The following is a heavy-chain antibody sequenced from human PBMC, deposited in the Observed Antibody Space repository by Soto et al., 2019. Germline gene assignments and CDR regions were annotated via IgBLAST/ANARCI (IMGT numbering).Heavy chain of an antibody. V-gene: IGHV3-30-3*01. CDR2: ISYDGSNK. D-gene: IGHD3-22*01. CDR1: GFTFSSYA. CDR3: ARGDLYYYDSSGYPQAYYYYGMDV. J-gene: IGHJ6*02. Sequence: PGGSLRLSCAASGFTFSSYAMHWVRQAPGKGLEWVAVISYDGSNKYYADSVKGRFTISRDNSKNTLYLQMNSLRAEDTAVYYCARGDLYYYDSSGYPQAYYYYGMDVWGQGTTVTVSS.